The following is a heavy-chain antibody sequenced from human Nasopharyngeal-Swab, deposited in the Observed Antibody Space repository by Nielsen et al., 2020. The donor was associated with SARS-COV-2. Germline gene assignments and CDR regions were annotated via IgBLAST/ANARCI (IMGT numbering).Heavy chain of an antibody. CDR1: GFTFSSYA. J-gene: IGHJ4*02. CDR2: ISHDGSKK. D-gene: IGHD6-13*01. Sequence: GESLKISCAAPGFTFSSYAMHWVRQAPGKGLEWVAVISHDGSKKYYGDSVEGRFIISRDNSKNTLYLQMNSLRAEDTAVYYCARDGSSWYEGYYCDNWGQGTLVTVSS. CDR3: ARDGSSWYEGYYCDN. V-gene: IGHV3-30*04.